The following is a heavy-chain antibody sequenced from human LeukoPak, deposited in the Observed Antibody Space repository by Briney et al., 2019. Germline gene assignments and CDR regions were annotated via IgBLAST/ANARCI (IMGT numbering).Heavy chain of an antibody. Sequence: PSGTLSLTCAVSGGSISSTNWWSWVRQTPGKGLEWIGEIYHGGSTKYNPSLKSRATISVDKSKNQFSLNLSSVTAADTAVYYCARGFMVRGAPRVLGAVAPLLDYWGQGTLVTVSS. CDR1: GGSISSTNW. D-gene: IGHD3-10*01. J-gene: IGHJ4*02. CDR2: IYHGGST. CDR3: ARGFMVRGAPRVLGAVAPLLDY. V-gene: IGHV4-4*02.